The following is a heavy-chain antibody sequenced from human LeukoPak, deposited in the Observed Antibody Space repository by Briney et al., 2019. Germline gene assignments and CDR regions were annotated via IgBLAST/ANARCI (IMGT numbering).Heavy chain of an antibody. J-gene: IGHJ5*02. V-gene: IGHV4-61*02. CDR1: GGSISSGSYY. Sequence: SQTLSLTCTVSGGSISSGSYYWRWIRQPAGKGLEWIGRIYTSGSTNYNPSLKSRVTISVDTSKSQFSLKLSSVTAADTAVYYCARDYNWFDPWGQGTLVTVSS. CDR3: ARDYNWFDP. CDR2: IYTSGST.